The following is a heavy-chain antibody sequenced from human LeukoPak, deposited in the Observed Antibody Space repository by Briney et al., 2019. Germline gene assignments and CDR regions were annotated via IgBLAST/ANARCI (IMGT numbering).Heavy chain of an antibody. J-gene: IGHJ4*02. D-gene: IGHD1-26*01. CDR1: GFTVSSYA. CDR2: ISYDGSNK. V-gene: IGHV3-30-3*01. CDR3: ARGVGAPEY. Sequence: GGSLRLSCAASGFTVSSYAMHWVRQAPGKGLEWVAVISYDGSNKYYADSVKGRFTISRDNSKNTLYLQMNSLRAEDTAVYYCARGVGAPEYWGQGTLVTVSS.